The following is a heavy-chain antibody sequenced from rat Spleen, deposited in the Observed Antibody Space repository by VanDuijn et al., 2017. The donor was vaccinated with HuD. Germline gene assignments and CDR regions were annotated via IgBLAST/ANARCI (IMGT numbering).Heavy chain of an antibody. Sequence: EVQLVESGGGLVQPGGSMKLSCAASGFLFNSFPMARVRQAPTKGLEWVATISYDGSGTYYRDSVKGRFSISRDDAKSTLYLQMDSLRSEDTATYHCARAGYLRDWYFDFWGPGAMVTVSS. CDR3: ARAGYLRDWYFDF. D-gene: IGHD2-2*01. V-gene: IGHV5-46*01. CDR2: ISYDGSGT. CDR1: GFLFNSFP. J-gene: IGHJ1*01.